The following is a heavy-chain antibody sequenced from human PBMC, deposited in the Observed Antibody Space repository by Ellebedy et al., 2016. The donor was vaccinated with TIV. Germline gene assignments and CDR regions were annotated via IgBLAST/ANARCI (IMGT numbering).Heavy chain of an antibody. CDR1: GFSLTTSGVG. Sequence: SGPTLVKPTQTLTLTCTFSGFSLTTSGVGVGWIRQPPGKTLEWLAIIYWDDDKRYIPSLKTRLTITKGTSKNQVLLTITNMDPVDTATYYCALRRLEAAVNWGQGTLVTVSS. CDR3: ALRRLEAAVN. D-gene: IGHD6-25*01. J-gene: IGHJ4*02. CDR2: IYWDDDK. V-gene: IGHV2-5*02.